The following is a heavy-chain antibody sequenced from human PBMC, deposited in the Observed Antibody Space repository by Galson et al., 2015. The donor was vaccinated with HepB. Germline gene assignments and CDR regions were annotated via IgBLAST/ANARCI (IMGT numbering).Heavy chain of an antibody. CDR1: GYTLTELS. CDR3: ATDHPHRRGEYYYYMDV. Sequence: SVKVSCKVSGYTLTELSMHWVRQAPGKGLEWMGGFDPEDGETIYAQKFQGRVTMTEDTSTDTAYMELSSLRSEDTAVYYCATDHPHRRGEYYYYMDVWGKGTTVTVSS. D-gene: IGHD1-14*01. CDR2: FDPEDGET. V-gene: IGHV1-24*01. J-gene: IGHJ6*03.